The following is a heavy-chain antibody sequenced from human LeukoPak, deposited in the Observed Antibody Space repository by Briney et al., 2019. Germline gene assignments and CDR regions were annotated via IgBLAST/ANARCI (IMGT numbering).Heavy chain of an antibody. CDR2: ISGSGGST. CDR3: AKGGSFIFFDI. J-gene: IGHJ3*02. Sequence: GGSLRLSCAASGFTFNNYAMTWVRQAPGKGLEWVSAISGSGGSTYYADSVKGRFTISRDNSKNTLYLQMNSLRAEDTAVYYCAKGGSFIFFDIWGQGTMVTVSS. CDR1: GFTFNNYA. D-gene: IGHD1-26*01. V-gene: IGHV3-23*01.